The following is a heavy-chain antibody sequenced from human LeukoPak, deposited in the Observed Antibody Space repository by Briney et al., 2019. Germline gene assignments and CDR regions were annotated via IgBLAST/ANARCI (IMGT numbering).Heavy chain of an antibody. D-gene: IGHD6-19*01. CDR2: IYPGDSDT. CDR1: GYSFTNYW. CDR3: ARLWYSSGWYVGYFDY. V-gene: IGHV5-51*01. J-gene: IGHJ4*02. Sequence: GESLKISCKGSGYSFTNYWIGWVRQMPGKGLEWMWIIYPGDSDTTYSPSFQGQVTISADKSISTAYLQWSSLKASDTAMYYCARLWYSSGWYVGYFDYWGQGTLVTVSS.